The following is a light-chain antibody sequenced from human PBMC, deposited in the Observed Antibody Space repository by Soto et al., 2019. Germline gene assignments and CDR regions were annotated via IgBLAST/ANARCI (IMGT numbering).Light chain of an antibody. Sequence: EIQKIQRASSVSGAESESVTITCRASRVISSWLAWYQQKPGKAPKLLIYAASSFQSGVPSRLTGSGSGTDFTLTISSLHPESFPTYSLQQSHSTPPTLRQGTEV. CDR2: AAS. CDR1: RVISSW. V-gene: IGKV1-12*01. CDR3: QQSHSTPPT. J-gene: IGKJ1*01.